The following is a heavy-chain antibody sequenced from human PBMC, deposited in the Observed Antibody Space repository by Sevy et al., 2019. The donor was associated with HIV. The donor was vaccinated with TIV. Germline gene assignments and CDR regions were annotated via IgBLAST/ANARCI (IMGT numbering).Heavy chain of an antibody. Sequence: GGSLRLSCAASGFTFSSYAMSWVRQAPGRGLEWVSAISDSGAGTYYADSVKGRFTISRDNSKNTLYLQINSLRAEDTAVYYCAKDRGIMWIFWGQGTLVTVSS. V-gene: IGHV3-23*01. CDR3: AKDRGIMWIF. J-gene: IGHJ4*02. CDR2: ISDSGAGT. D-gene: IGHD3-10*01. CDR1: GFTFSSYA.